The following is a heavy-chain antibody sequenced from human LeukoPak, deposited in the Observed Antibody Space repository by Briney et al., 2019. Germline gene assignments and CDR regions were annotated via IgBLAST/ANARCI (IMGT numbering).Heavy chain of an antibody. CDR2: IKQDGSEK. J-gene: IGHJ5*02. CDR3: ARGGGSWSYGDYGNWFDP. V-gene: IGHV3-7*01. CDR1: GFTFTRYW. Sequence: GGSLRLSCAASGFTFTRYWMSWVRQAPGKGLEWVANIKQDGSEKYYVDSVKGRFTISRDNSKNTLYLQMNSLRAEDTAVYYCARGGGSWSYGDYGNWFDPWGQGTLVTVSS. D-gene: IGHD4-17*01.